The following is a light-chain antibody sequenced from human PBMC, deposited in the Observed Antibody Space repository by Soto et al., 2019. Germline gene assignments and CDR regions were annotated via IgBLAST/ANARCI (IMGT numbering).Light chain of an antibody. Sequence: QSALTQHASVSGSPGQTITISCTGTRSDVGGYDYVSWYQQHPGKAPKFLIYEVTNRPSGVSHRFSGSKSGNTASLTISGLQAEDEADYYCTSYTTASTYVFGTGTKVTVL. V-gene: IGLV2-14*01. CDR3: TSYTTASTYV. CDR2: EVT. CDR1: RSDVGGYDY. J-gene: IGLJ1*01.